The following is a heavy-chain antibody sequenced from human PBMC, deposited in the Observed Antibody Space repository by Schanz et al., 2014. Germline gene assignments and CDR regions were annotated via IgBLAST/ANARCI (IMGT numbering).Heavy chain of an antibody. CDR3: AQDPTPASYSSSGPPIDY. Sequence: EVQLVESGGGLVQPGGSLRLSCAASGFSFSSYGMNWLRQAPGKGLEWVSVIGVDGTTTYYADSVKGRFTISRDNSKNTLYLQKHSLRAENTAVYYCAQDPTPASYSSSGPPIDYWGQGTLLTVSS. J-gene: IGHJ4*02. V-gene: IGHV3-23*04. CDR1: GFSFSSYG. D-gene: IGHD1-26*01. CDR2: IGVDGTTT.